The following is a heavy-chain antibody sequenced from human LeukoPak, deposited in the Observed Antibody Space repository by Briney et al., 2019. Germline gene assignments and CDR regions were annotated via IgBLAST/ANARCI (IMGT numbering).Heavy chain of an antibody. CDR3: ASNLVLTGYYPYYGMDV. J-gene: IGHJ6*02. V-gene: IGHV1-69*01. D-gene: IGHD3-9*01. Sequence: SVKVSCKASGGTFSSYAISWVRQAPGQGLEWMGGIIPIFGTANYAQKFQGRVTITADESTSTAYMELSSLRSEDTAVYYCASNLVLTGYYPYYGMDVWGQGTTVTVSS. CDR2: IIPIFGTA. CDR1: GGTFSSYA.